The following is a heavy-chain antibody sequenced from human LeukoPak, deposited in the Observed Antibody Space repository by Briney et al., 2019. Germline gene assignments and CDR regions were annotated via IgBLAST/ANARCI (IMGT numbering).Heavy chain of an antibody. CDR1: GGSISSYY. CDR2: IYYSGST. CDR3: ARVGPRGWLGVENWFDP. Sequence: PSETLSLTCTVSGGSISSYYWSWIRQPPGKGLEWIGYIYYSGSTNYNPSLKSRVTISVDTSKNQFSLKLSSVTAADTAVYYCARVGPRGWLGVENWFDPWGQGTLVTVSS. D-gene: IGHD5-12*01. J-gene: IGHJ5*02. V-gene: IGHV4-59*01.